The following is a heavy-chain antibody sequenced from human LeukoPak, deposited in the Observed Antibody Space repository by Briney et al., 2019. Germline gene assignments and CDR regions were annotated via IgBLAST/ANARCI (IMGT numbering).Heavy chain of an antibody. D-gene: IGHD6-19*01. Sequence: SETLSLTCTVSGGSISSYYWSWIRQPPGKGLEWIGYIYYSGSTNYNPSLKSRVTISVDTSKNQFSLKLSSVTAADTAVYYCARGSYSSGWYRNPFDYWGQGTLVTVSS. V-gene: IGHV4-59*01. CDR1: GGSISSYY. CDR2: IYYSGST. J-gene: IGHJ4*02. CDR3: ARGSYSSGWYRNPFDY.